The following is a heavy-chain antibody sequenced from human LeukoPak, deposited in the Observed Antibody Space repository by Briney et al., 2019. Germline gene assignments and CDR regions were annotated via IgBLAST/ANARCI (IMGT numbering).Heavy chain of an antibody. V-gene: IGHV4-34*01. Sequence: SETLSLTCAVYGGSFSGYYWSWIRQPPGKGLEWIGEINHSGSTNYSPSLKSRVTISVDTSKNQFSLKLSSVTAADTAVYYCARVGHSGYNYWGQGTLVTVSS. CDR3: ARVGHSGYNY. D-gene: IGHD5-12*01. CDR1: GGSFSGYY. CDR2: INHSGST. J-gene: IGHJ4*02.